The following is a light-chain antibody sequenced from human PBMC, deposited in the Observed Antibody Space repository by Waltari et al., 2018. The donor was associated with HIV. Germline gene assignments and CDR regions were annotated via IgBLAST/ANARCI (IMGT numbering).Light chain of an antibody. CDR2: DGS. Sequence: QSALAQPASVPGSPGQSITISCTGTSHEVGGYNYVSRYQQHPGKAPKCIRYDGSTRPSGVPILFAGYKSANTASLTISGGESEDEADYYCSSYTSSSSPVFGCGTKGTVL. J-gene: IGLJ1*01. V-gene: IGLV2-14*01. CDR1: SHEVGGYNY. CDR3: SSYTSSSSPV.